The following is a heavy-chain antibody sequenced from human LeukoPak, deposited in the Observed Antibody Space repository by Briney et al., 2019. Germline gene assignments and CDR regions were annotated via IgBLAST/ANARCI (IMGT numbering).Heavy chain of an antibody. Sequence: TSETLSLTCTVSGGSISSGGYSWSWIRQHPGKGLEWIGYIYYSGSTYYNPSLKSRVTISVDTSKNQFSLKLSSVTAADTAVYYCARAGSRGYSGYVDYWGQGTLVTVSS. J-gene: IGHJ4*02. CDR1: GGSISSGGYS. CDR3: ARAGSRGYSGYVDY. CDR2: IYYSGST. V-gene: IGHV4-31*03. D-gene: IGHD5-12*01.